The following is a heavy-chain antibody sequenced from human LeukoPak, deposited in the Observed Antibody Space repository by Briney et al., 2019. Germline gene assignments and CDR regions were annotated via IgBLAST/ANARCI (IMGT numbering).Heavy chain of an antibody. J-gene: IGHJ4*02. D-gene: IGHD6-13*01. CDR1: GGSISSDS. CDR3: ARECQPGIAALC. Sequence: PSETLSLTCTVSGGSISSDSWSWIRQSPGKGLEWIGYIYYRGSTNYNPSLKGRVTISVDTSMNQFSLKLRSVTAADTAVYFCARECQPGIAALCWGQGTLVTVSS. CDR2: IYYRGST. V-gene: IGHV4-59*01.